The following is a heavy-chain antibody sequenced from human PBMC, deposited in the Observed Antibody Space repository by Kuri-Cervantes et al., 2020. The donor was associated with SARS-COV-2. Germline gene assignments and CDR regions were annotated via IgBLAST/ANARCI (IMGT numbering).Heavy chain of an antibody. V-gene: IGHV4-59*01. CDR1: GGSISSYY. Sequence: GSLRLSCTVSGGSISSYYWSWIRQPAGKGLEWIGYIYYSGSTNYNPSLKSRVTISVDTSKNQFSLKLSSVTAADTAVYYCARDQVGATNYWGQGTLVTVSS. CDR2: IYYSGST. J-gene: IGHJ4*02. D-gene: IGHD1-26*01. CDR3: ARDQVGATNY.